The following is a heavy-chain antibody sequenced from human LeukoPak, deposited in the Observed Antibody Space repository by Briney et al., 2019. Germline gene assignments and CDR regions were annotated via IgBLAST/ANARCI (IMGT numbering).Heavy chain of an antibody. CDR2: IHYSGST. CDR1: GGSISSSSYY. V-gene: IGHV4-39*07. CDR3: ARGYCSGGSCYSYYYYNYMDV. Sequence: SETLSLTCTVSGGSISSSSYYWGWIRQPPGKGLEWIGSIHYSGSTNYNPSLKSRVTISVDTPKNQFSLKLSSVTAADTAVYYCARGYCSGGSCYSYYYYNYMDVWGKGTTVTVSS. J-gene: IGHJ6*03. D-gene: IGHD2-15*01.